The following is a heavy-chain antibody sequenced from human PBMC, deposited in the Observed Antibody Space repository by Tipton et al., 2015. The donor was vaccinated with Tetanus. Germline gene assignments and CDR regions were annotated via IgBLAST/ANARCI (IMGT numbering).Heavy chain of an antibody. D-gene: IGHD2-2*01. CDR2: IYYSGST. V-gene: IGHV4-39*01. CDR3: ASTIESAAANWYFDL. J-gene: IGHJ2*01. Sequence: LRLSCTVSGGSISSSSYYWGWIRQPPGKGLERIGSIYYSGSTYYNPSLKSRVTISVDTSKNQFSLKLSSVTAADTAVYYCASTIESAAANWYFDLWGRGTLVTVSS. CDR1: GGSISSSSYY.